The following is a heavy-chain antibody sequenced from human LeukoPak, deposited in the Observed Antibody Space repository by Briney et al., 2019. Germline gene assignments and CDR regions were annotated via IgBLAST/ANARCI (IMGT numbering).Heavy chain of an antibody. CDR3: AREIRRLPPSYDFWSGSIDERWFDP. V-gene: IGHV3-30*03. CDR2: ISYDGSNK. Sequence: GGSLRLSCAASGFTFSSYGMHWVRQAPGKGLEWVAVISYDGSNKYYADSVKGRFTISRDNSKNTLYLQMNSLRAEDTAVYYCAREIRRLPPSYDFWSGSIDERWFDPWGQGTLVTVSS. D-gene: IGHD3-3*01. CDR1: GFTFSSYG. J-gene: IGHJ5*02.